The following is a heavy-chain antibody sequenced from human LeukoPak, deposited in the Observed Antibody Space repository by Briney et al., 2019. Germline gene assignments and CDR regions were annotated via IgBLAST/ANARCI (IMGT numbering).Heavy chain of an antibody. J-gene: IGHJ4*02. CDR3: ARSLGGYSSGWYYFDY. D-gene: IGHD6-19*01. CDR1: GFTFSFYK. Sequence: PGGSLRLSCAASGFTFSFYKMNWVRQTPGKGLEWVSSISTSGGFIDYADSVKGRFTISRDNAKNSLDLQMDSLRTEDTAVYYCARSLGGYSSGWYYFDYWGQGTQVTVSS. CDR2: ISTSGGFI. V-gene: IGHV3-21*01.